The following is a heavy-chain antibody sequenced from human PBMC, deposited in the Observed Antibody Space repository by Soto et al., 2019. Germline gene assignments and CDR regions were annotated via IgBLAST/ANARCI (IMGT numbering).Heavy chain of an antibody. J-gene: IGHJ5*02. CDR1: GYTFTSYD. Sequence: ASVKVSCTASGYTFTSYDINWVRQATGQGLEWMGWMNPNSGNTGYAQKFQGRVTMTRNTSISTAYMELSSLRSEDTAVYYCARDRIAAGLLEFDPWGQGTLVTVSS. D-gene: IGHD6-6*01. V-gene: IGHV1-8*01. CDR2: MNPNSGNT. CDR3: ARDRIAAGLLEFDP.